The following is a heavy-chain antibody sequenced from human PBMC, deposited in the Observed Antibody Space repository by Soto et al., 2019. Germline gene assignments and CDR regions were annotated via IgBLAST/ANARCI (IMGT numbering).Heavy chain of an antibody. CDR1: GDSISNYY. CDR2: IYYSGST. V-gene: IGHV4-59*08. Sequence: QVQLQESDPGLVKPSETLSLTCTVSGDSISNYYWSWIRQPPGKGLEWIGYIYYSGSTHYSPSLTSRVTISVDTSKNQFALNLSSVTAADTAVYYCARHLWVGTSWYLGALDIWGQGTMVTVSS. D-gene: IGHD6-13*01. CDR3: ARHLWVGTSWYLGALDI. J-gene: IGHJ3*02.